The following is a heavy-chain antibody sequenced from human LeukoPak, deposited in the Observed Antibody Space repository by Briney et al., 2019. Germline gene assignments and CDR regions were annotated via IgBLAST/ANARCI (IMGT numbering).Heavy chain of an antibody. J-gene: IGHJ4*02. Sequence: GGSLRLSCAASGFTFSSYAMHWVRQAPGKGLEWVAVISYDGSNKYYADSVKGRFTISRDNSKNTLCLQMNSPRAEDTAVYYCARDAPVVTAHVDYWGQGTLVTVSS. CDR1: GFTFSSYA. D-gene: IGHD2-21*02. CDR2: ISYDGSNK. V-gene: IGHV3-30-3*01. CDR3: ARDAPVVTAHVDY.